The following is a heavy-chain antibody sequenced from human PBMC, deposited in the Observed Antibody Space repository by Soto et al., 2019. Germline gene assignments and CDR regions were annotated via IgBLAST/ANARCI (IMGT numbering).Heavy chain of an antibody. Sequence: EVQLVESGGGLVQPGGSLRFSCAASGFTFSSYSMNWVRQAPGKGLEWVSYISSSSSTIYYADSVKGRFTIARDNAQNSLYPQMDSLRDEDTAVYYCAREGGNLNWSHPWGQATPVTVSS. CDR2: ISSSSSTI. D-gene: IGHD1-26*01. J-gene: IGHJ5*02. CDR3: AREGGNLNWSHP. V-gene: IGHV3-48*02. CDR1: GFTFSSYS.